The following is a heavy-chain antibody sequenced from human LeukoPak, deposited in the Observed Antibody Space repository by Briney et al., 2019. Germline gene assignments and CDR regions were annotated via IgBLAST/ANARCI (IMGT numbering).Heavy chain of an antibody. CDR2: IYYSGNT. CDR3: SRRLRDRVDY. D-gene: IGHD5-12*01. Sequence: SETLSLTCTVSGGSISSSSYYWGWIRQPPGKGLEWIGSIYYSGNTYYNPPLKSRVTISVDTSENQFSLKLSSVTAADTAVYYCSRRLRDRVDYWGQGTLVTVSS. CDR1: GGSISSSSYY. J-gene: IGHJ4*02. V-gene: IGHV4-39*01.